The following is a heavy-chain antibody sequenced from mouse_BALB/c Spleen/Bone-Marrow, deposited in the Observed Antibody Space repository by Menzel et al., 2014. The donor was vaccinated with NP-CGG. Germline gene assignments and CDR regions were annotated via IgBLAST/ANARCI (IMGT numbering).Heavy chain of an antibody. Sequence: VQLQGSGAERVRPGASVKLSCKASGYTFTSYWMNWVKQRPGQGLEWIGRIDPYDSETHYNQKFKDKAILTVDKSSSTAYMQLSSLTSEDSAVYYGARGRDYDVFAYWGQGTLVTVSA. CDR1: GYTFTSYW. CDR3: ARGRDYDVFAY. V-gene: IGHV1-61*01. J-gene: IGHJ3*01. CDR2: IDPYDSET. D-gene: IGHD2-4*01.